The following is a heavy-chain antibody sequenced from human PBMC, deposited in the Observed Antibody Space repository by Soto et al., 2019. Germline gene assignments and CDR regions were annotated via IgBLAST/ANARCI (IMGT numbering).Heavy chain of an antibody. CDR2: ISGAGANT. Sequence: EVQLVESGGGLVQPGGSLRLSCAASGFTFNNFALTWVRQAPGKGLEWVSTISGAGANTYYADSVKGRFTISRDNSKNTLYLQMNSLRAEDTAVYYCAKETHSSGYGSYFDNWGQGTLVTVSS. J-gene: IGHJ4*02. CDR1: GFTFNNFA. V-gene: IGHV3-23*04. D-gene: IGHD3-22*01. CDR3: AKETHSSGYGSYFDN.